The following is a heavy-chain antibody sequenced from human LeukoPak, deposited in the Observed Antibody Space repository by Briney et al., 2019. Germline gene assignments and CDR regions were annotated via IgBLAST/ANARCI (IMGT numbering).Heavy chain of an antibody. D-gene: IGHD6-19*01. CDR3: ARVSVADYYYYYGMDV. CDR2: ISGYNGNT. CDR1: GYTFISYG. J-gene: IGHJ6*02. Sequence: ASVKVSCKASGYTFISYGITWVRQAPGQGLEWMGWISGYNGNTKYAQKFQGRVTMTTDTSTSTAYMELRSLRSDDTAVHYCARVSVADYYYYYGMDVWGQGTTVTVSS. V-gene: IGHV1-18*01.